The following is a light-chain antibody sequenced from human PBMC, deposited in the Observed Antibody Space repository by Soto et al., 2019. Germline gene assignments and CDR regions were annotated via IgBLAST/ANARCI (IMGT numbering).Light chain of an antibody. CDR3: QQTNSMPRT. CDR2: ATS. CDR1: QSISRF. J-gene: IGKJ1*01. V-gene: IGKV1-39*01. Sequence: DIQMTQSPSSLSASVGDRVTITCRASQSISRFLNWYQQKPWKAPKLLISATSRLQSGVPSRFTGSGSGTAFTLTISSLQPEDFVTYYCQQTNSMPRTFGPGTKVEIK.